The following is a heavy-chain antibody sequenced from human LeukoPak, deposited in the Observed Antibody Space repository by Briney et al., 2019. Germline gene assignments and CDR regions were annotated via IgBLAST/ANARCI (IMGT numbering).Heavy chain of an antibody. CDR3: ARTRYGSGSYPYYFDY. Sequence: GGSLRLSCAASGFPFSSYRMNWVRQAPGKGLEWVANIKQDGSEKYYVDSVKGRFTISRDNAKNSLYLQMNSLRAEDTAVYYCARTRYGSGSYPYYFDYWGQGTLVTVSS. D-gene: IGHD3-10*01. J-gene: IGHJ4*02. CDR1: GFPFSSYR. CDR2: IKQDGSEK. V-gene: IGHV3-7*01.